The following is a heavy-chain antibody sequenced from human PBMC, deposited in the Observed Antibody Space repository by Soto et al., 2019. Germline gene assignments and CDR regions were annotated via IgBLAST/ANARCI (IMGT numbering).Heavy chain of an antibody. CDR3: ARGLLDLVLLLAATY. D-gene: IGHD2-15*01. CDR1: GFTFTSYS. V-gene: IGHV3-48*01. J-gene: IGHJ1*01. Sequence: EVQLVESGGGLVQPGGSQRLSCAASGFTFTSYSMNWVRQAPGQGLEWVAYISRTGSTTHYADSVRGRFTISRDKARSSLYLQMAGLRFEDTSDYYCARGLLDLVLLLAATYWGQGALVTVSS. CDR2: ISRTGSTT.